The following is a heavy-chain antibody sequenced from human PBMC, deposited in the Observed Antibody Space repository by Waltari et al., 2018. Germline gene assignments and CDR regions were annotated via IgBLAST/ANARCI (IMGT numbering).Heavy chain of an antibody. CDR1: GYTFTGYY. CDR2: INPILPTT. CDR3: AKGMGPTVTTGNDY. Sequence: QVQLVQSGAEVKKPGASVKVSCKASGYTFTGYYMHWVRQAPGQGLEWMGRINPILPTTNYGQKFQGRVTITADESTSTVYMELNSLRAEDTALYYCAKGMGPTVTTGNDYWGQGTLVTVSS. J-gene: IGHJ4*02. D-gene: IGHD4-17*01. V-gene: IGHV1-69*01.